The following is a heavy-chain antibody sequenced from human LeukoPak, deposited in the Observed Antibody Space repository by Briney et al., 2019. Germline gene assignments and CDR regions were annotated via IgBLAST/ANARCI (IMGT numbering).Heavy chain of an antibody. CDR1: GGSISSGSYY. CDR2: IYYSGST. D-gene: IGHD1-7*01. J-gene: IGHJ4*02. CDR3: ARTAGTTGDFDY. V-gene: IGHV4-39*01. Sequence: PSETLSLTCTVSGGSISSGSYYWGWIRQPPGKGLEWIGSIYYSGSTYYNPSLKSRVTISVDTSKNQFSLKLSSVTAADTAVYYCARTAGTTGDFDYWGQGTLVTVSS.